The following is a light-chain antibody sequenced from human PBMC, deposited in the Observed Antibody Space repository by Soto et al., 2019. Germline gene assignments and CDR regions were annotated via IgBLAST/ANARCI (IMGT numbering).Light chain of an antibody. J-gene: IGKJ1*01. CDR2: GAS. CDR3: QDYNRRLPAT. Sequence: ELVLTQSPATLSVSPGEGITLSCRARQSVNNNLAWYQQKPGQAPSLLIHGASTRAAGVPARFSGSGFGIDFTLTFSSLRSEDFVVFYCQDYNRRLPATFGQGTKV. V-gene: IGKV3-15*01. CDR1: QSVNNN.